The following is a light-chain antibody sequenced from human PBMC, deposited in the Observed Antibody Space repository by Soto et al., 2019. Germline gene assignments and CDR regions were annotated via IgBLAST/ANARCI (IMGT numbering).Light chain of an antibody. J-gene: IGLJ3*02. CDR1: SPNVGSNP. CDR3: ATWDDSLNGWV. V-gene: IGLV1-44*01. CDR2: IND. Sequence: QSVLTQPPSASGTPGLSVTISCSGGSPNVGSNPVSWYQHVPGTAPKLLIYINDQRSSGVPDRFSGSKSGTSASLAITGLQSEDGAVYYCATWDDSLNGWVFGGGTQLTVL.